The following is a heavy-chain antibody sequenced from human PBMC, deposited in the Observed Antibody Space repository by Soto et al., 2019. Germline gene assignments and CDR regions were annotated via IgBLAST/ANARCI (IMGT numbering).Heavy chain of an antibody. J-gene: IGHJ6*02. Sequence: GESLKISCKGSGYSFTSYWIGWVRQMPGKGLEWMGIIFPGDSDPRYSPSFQGQVTISADNSMRTAYLQWSSLKATDTAMYYCAKHSQSGEVVPAGPYVYYYYYGMDVLCQRTTGTVSS. CDR3: AKHSQSGEVVPAGPYVYYYYYGMDV. CDR2: IFPGDSDP. V-gene: IGHV5-51*01. CDR1: GYSFTSYW. D-gene: IGHD2-2*01.